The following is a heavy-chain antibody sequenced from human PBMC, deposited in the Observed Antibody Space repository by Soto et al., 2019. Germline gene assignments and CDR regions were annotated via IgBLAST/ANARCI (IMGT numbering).Heavy chain of an antibody. CDR3: ASGTSGPWDLEY. CDR2: IYSDGTT. D-gene: IGHD1-26*01. CDR1: GVSVRSYF. Sequence: QVQLQESGPGLVQPAETLSLTCSVSGVSVRSYFWTWVRQPPGKGLEWIGYIYSDGTTNYNPSLKSRVTISLDASRNHFSLNLTSVTAADTAFYYCASGTSGPWDLEYWGQGTLVPVSS. J-gene: IGHJ4*02. V-gene: IGHV4-59*02.